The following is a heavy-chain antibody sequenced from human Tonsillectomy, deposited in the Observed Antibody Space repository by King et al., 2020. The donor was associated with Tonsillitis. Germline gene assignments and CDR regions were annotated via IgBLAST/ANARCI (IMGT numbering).Heavy chain of an antibody. CDR1: GFTFSKYA. CDR3: AKDSGGSSDY. CDR2: ISYDGSNK. J-gene: IGHJ4*02. Sequence: VQLVESGGGVVQPGRSLRLSCAASGFTFSKYAMHWVRQAPGKGLEWVSVISYDGSNKYYADAVKGRFTISRDNSKNTLYLQMNSLRAEDTAVYYCAKDSGGSSDYWGQGTLVTVSS. V-gene: IGHV3-30*18. D-gene: IGHD3-10*01.